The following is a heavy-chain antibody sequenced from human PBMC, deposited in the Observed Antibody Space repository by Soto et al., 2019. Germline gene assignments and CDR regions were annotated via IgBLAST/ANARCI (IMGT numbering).Heavy chain of an antibody. Sequence: QVQLQESGPGLVKPSETLSLTCTVSGGSISSYYWSWIRQPPWKGLEWIGYIYYSGSTNYNPSLNSRVTISVDTSKNQFSLKLSSVTAADTAVYYCAGEGLITGTTYYYYGMDVWGQGTTVTVSS. CDR1: GGSISSYY. CDR3: AGEGLITGTTYYYYGMDV. J-gene: IGHJ6*02. CDR2: IYYSGST. D-gene: IGHD1-7*01. V-gene: IGHV4-59*01.